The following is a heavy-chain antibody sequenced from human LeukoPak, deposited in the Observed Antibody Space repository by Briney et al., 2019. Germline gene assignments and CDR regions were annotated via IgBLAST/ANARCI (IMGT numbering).Heavy chain of an antibody. D-gene: IGHD1-20*01. Sequence: SGGSLRLSCAASGFTFSSYSMNWVRQAPGKGLEWVSSISSSSSYIYYADSVKGRFTISRDNAKNSLYLQMNSLRAEDTAVYYCAKLTGSGNFDYWGQGTLVTVSS. CDR3: AKLTGSGNFDY. CDR2: ISSSSSYI. CDR1: GFTFSSYS. V-gene: IGHV3-21*01. J-gene: IGHJ4*02.